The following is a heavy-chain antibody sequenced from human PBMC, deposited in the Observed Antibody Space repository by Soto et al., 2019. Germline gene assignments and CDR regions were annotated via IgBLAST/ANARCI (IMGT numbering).Heavy chain of an antibody. CDR1: GYTFTGYY. J-gene: IGHJ6*03. CDR2: INPNSGGT. V-gene: IGHV1-2*04. D-gene: IGHD4-4*01. Sequence: GASVKVSCKASGYTFTGYYMHWVRQAPGRGLEWMGWINPNSGGTNYAQKFQGWVTMTRDTSISTAYMELSRLRSDDTAVYYCARGTVTGYYYYYYMDVWGKGTTVTVSS. CDR3: ARGTVTGYYYYYYMDV.